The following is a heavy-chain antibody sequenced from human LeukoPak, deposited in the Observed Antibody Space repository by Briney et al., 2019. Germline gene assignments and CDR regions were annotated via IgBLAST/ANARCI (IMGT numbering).Heavy chain of an antibody. CDR1: GGSISSGSYY. CDR2: IYTSGST. J-gene: IGHJ5*02. Sequence: PSQTLSLTCTVSGGSISSGSYYWSWIRQPAGKGLEWIGRIYTSGSTYYNPSLKSRVTISVDTSKNQFSLKLSSVTAADTAVYNCAREAVVVVAAGFDPWGQGTLVTVSS. V-gene: IGHV4-61*02. D-gene: IGHD2-15*01. CDR3: AREAVVVVAAGFDP.